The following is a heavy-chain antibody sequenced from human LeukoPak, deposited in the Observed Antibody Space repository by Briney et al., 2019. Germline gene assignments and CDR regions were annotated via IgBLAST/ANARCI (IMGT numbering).Heavy chain of an antibody. CDR3: ARLTRGSTSCYLDY. V-gene: IGHV4-39*01. J-gene: IGHJ4*02. CDR1: GGSISSSSYY. D-gene: IGHD2-2*01. CDR2: IYYSGST. Sequence: PSETLSLTCTVSGGSISSSSYYWGWIRQPPGKGLEWIGSIYYSGSTYYNPSLKSRVTISVDTSKNQFSLKLSSVTAADTAVYYCARLTRGSTSCYLDYWGQGTLVTVSS.